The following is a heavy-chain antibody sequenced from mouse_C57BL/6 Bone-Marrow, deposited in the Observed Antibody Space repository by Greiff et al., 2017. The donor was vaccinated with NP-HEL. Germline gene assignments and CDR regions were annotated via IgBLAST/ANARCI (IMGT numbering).Heavy chain of an antibody. CDR3: ARNYYGSSYGCYYAMDY. Sequence: EVQLQQSGPELVKPGASVKISCKASGYSFTDYNMNWVKQSNGKSLEWIGVINPNYGTTSYNQKFKGKATLTVDQSSSTAYMQLNSLTSEDSAVYYCARNYYGSSYGCYYAMDYWGQGTSVTVSS. D-gene: IGHD1-1*01. V-gene: IGHV1-39*01. CDR1: GYSFTDYN. CDR2: INPNYGTT. J-gene: IGHJ4*01.